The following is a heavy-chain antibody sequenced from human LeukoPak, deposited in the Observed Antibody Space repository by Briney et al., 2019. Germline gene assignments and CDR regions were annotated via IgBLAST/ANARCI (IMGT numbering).Heavy chain of an antibody. CDR1: GGSISSSNW. D-gene: IGHD3-22*01. CDR2: IYHSGST. CDR3: ARGRRTSQYYYDSSTYFDY. Sequence: SETLSLTCAVSGGSISSSNWWSWVRQPPGKGLEWIGKIYHSGSTNYNPSLKSRVTISVDTSKNQFSLKLSSVTAADTAVYYCARGRRTSQYYYDSSTYFDYWGQGTLVTVSS. V-gene: IGHV4-4*02. J-gene: IGHJ4*02.